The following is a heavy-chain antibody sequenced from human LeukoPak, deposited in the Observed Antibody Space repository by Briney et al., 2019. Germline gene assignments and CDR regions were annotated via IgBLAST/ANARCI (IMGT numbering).Heavy chain of an antibody. CDR1: GYTFTRYD. Sequence: GASVTVSCKASGYTFTRYDYNWVRQANAQGLEWMGLMNPNSGNTAYSQKFQGRVTITRTTYVSTAYMELSSMRSEDTAVYVCARVPVLLWFGERRNWFDPWGQGTLVTVSS. J-gene: IGHJ5*02. V-gene: IGHV1-8*01. CDR2: MNPNSGNT. CDR3: ARVPVLLWFGERRNWFDP. D-gene: IGHD3-10*01.